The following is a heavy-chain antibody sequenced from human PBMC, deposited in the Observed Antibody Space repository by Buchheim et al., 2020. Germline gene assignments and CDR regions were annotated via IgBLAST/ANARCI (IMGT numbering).Heavy chain of an antibody. J-gene: IGHJ6*02. Sequence: EVQLVESGGGLVQPGGSLRLSCAASGFTFSSYWMSWVRQAPGKGLEWVANIKQDGSEKYYVEPVKGRFTISRDNAKNSLYLQMNSLRAEDTAVYYCARDGREDCTGGVCDGGGMDVWGQGTT. CDR2: IKQDGSEK. D-gene: IGHD2-8*02. CDR3: ARDGREDCTGGVCDGGGMDV. CDR1: GFTFSSYW. V-gene: IGHV3-7*01.